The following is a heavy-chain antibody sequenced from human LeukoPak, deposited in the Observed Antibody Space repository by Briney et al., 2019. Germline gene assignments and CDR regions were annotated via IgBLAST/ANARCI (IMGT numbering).Heavy chain of an antibody. V-gene: IGHV4-34*01. CDR2: INHSGST. Sequence: SETLSLTCAVYGGSFSGYYWSWIRQPPGKGLEWIGEINHSGSTNYNPSLKSRVTISVDASKKQFSLKLSSVTAADTAVYYCARERFCSGGSCYRRSNWFDPWGQGTLVTVSS. CDR3: ARERFCSGGSCYRRSNWFDP. J-gene: IGHJ5*02. CDR1: GGSFSGYY. D-gene: IGHD2-15*01.